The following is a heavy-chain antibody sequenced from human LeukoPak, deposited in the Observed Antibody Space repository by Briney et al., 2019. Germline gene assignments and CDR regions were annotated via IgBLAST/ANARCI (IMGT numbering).Heavy chain of an antibody. CDR2: IYHSGST. D-gene: IGHD3-9*01. J-gene: IGHJ5*02. CDR3: ARGARGGYDILTGYYGNWFDP. Sequence: SQTLSLTCAVSDGSISSGGYSWSWIRQPPGKGLEWIGYIYHSGSTYYNPSLKSRVTISVDRSKNQFSLKLSSVTAADTAVYYCARGARGGYDILTGYYGNWFDPWGQGTLVTVSS. V-gene: IGHV4-30-2*01. CDR1: DGSISSGGYS.